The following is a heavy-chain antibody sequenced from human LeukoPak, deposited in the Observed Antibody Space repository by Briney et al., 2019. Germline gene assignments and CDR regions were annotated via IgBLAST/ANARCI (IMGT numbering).Heavy chain of an antibody. J-gene: IGHJ3*02. CDR2: ISSSSRTI. D-gene: IGHD3-16*01. V-gene: IGHV3-48*04. CDR1: GFSFSNFS. CDR3: ARDIGARSDAFDI. Sequence: GGSLRLSCAASGFSFSNFSMNWVRQAPGKGLEWVSHISSSSRTIYVDSVKGRFTISRDNAKNSLYLEMNSLRAEDTAVYYCARDIGARSDAFDIWGHGTMVTVSS.